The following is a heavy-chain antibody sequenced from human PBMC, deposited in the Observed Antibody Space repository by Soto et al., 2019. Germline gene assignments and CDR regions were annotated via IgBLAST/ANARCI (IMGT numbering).Heavy chain of an antibody. J-gene: IGHJ5*02. V-gene: IGHV1-18*04. CDR3: ARAALVRAVIIDWFDP. Sequence: ASVKVSCKASGYTFTSYGISWVRQAPGQGLEWMGWISPYNGNTNYAQKFQGRVTMTTDTSTSTAYMELRSLRSDDTAVYYCARAALVRAVIIDWFDPWGQGNLVTVSS. CDR1: GYTFTSYG. CDR2: ISPYNGNT. D-gene: IGHD3-10*01.